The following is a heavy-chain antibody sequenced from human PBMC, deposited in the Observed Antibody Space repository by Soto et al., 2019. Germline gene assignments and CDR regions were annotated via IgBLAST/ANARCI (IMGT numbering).Heavy chain of an antibody. V-gene: IGHV4-61*08. D-gene: IGHD3-10*01. J-gene: IGHJ6*02. CDR1: GVSISSGDYY. CDR2: IDYSGST. CDR3: ARGRYYGSGTYEPYYYGLDV. Sequence: SETLSLTCTVSGVSISSGDYYWNWIRQPPGKGLEWIGYIDYSGSTKHNASLKSRVTMSVDTSKDQFSLKVSSVTAADTAVYYCARGRYYGSGTYEPYYYGLDVWGQGTTVTVSS.